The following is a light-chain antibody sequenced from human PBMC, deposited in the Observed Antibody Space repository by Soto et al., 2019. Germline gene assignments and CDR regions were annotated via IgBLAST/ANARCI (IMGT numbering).Light chain of an antibody. V-gene: IGLV2-14*01. CDR1: SGDVGGYNY. CDR3: NSFTSFNTRV. J-gene: IGLJ1*01. CDR2: EVT. Sequence: QSALTQPASVSGSPGQSITISCTGTSGDVGGYNYVSWYQQHPGKAPKLMIYEVTNRPSGVSNRFSGSKSGYTASLTISGLQADDEADYYCNSFTSFNTRVFGSGTKLTVL.